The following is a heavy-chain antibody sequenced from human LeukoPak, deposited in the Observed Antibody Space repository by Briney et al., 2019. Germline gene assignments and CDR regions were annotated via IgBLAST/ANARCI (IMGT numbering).Heavy chain of an antibody. D-gene: IGHD6-13*01. V-gene: IGHV3-7*03. CDR3: ATIDSSSPRD. J-gene: IGHJ4*02. CDR2: IKQDGSDK. Sequence: GGSLRLSCVASRFTFSSYWMTWVRQQPGKGLEWAANIKQDGSDKYYLDSVKGRVTIYRDNTNNSLYLQMNSLRADDAVVYYCATIDSSSPRDWGQGTLVTVFS. CDR1: RFTFSSYW.